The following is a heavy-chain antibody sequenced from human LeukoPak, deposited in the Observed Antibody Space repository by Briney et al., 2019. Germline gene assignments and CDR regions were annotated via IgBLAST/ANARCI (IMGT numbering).Heavy chain of an antibody. CDR2: IYYSGST. CDR3: ARGERMELLTTYYFDY. V-gene: IGHV4-30-4*01. CDR1: GGSISSGDYY. D-gene: IGHD1-26*01. Sequence: PSQTLSLTCTVSGGSISSGDYYWSWIRQPPGKGLEWIGYIYYSGSTYYNPSLKSRVTISVDTSKNQFSLKLSSVTAADTAVYYCARGERMELLTTYYFDYWGQGTLVTVSS. J-gene: IGHJ4*02.